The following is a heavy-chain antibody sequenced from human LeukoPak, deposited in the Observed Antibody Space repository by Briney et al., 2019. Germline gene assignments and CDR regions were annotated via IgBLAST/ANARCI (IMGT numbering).Heavy chain of an antibody. V-gene: IGHV3-23*01. D-gene: IGHD5-12*01. CDR1: GFTISTYG. J-gene: IGHJ4*02. CDR3: AKDQKPDSGYDIDY. CDR2: IFGSGDST. Sequence: GGSLRLSCAASGFTISTYGMNWVRQAPRKGLEWVSVIFGSGDSTYYADSVKGRFTISRDRSKNTLYLEMHSLRAVDTAVYYCAKDQKPDSGYDIDYWGQGTLVTVSS.